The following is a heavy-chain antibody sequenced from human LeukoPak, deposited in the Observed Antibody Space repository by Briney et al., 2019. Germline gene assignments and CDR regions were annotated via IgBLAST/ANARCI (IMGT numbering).Heavy chain of an antibody. Sequence: GASVKVSCKASGGTFSSYAISWVRQAPGQGLEWMGGMIPIFGTANYAQKFQGRVTITTDESTSTAYMELSSLRSEDTAVYYCARVVGALYYYYMDVWGKGTTVTVSS. J-gene: IGHJ6*03. V-gene: IGHV1-69*05. CDR2: MIPIFGTA. CDR1: GGTFSSYA. D-gene: IGHD2-15*01. CDR3: ARVVGALYYYYMDV.